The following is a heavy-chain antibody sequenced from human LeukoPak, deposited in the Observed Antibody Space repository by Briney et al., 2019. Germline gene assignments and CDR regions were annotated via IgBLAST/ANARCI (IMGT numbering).Heavy chain of an antibody. CDR1: GGSISSGSYY. V-gene: IGHV4-61*02. J-gene: IGHJ4*02. D-gene: IGHD6-25*01. CDR3: ASWRAAYYFDY. Sequence: SQTLSLTCTVSGGSISSGSYYWSWIRQPAGKGLEWIGRIYTSGSTNYNPSLKSRVTISVDTSKNQFSLKLSSVTAADTAVYYCASWRAAYYFDYWGQGTLVTVSS. CDR2: IYTSGST.